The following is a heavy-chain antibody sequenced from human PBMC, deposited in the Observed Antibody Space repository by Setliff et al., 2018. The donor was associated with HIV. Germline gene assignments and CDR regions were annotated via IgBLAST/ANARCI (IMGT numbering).Heavy chain of an antibody. CDR3: AGDHGILTGYYTDH. V-gene: IGHV1-18*01. J-gene: IGHJ4*01. CDR1: GYTFTNFG. Sequence: GASVKVSCKASGYTFTNFGISWVRQAPGQGLEWMGWISPYNGNTKYAQKFQGRVTMTTDTSASTAYMELRSLRSDDTAVYYCAGDHGILTGYYTDHWGQGTLVTVSS. D-gene: IGHD3-9*01. CDR2: ISPYNGNT.